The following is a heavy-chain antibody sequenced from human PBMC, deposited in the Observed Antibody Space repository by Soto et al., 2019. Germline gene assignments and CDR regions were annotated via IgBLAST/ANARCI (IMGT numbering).Heavy chain of an antibody. CDR1: GFTFSDYG. CDR3: ARDAVQRAFDP. D-gene: IGHD6-6*01. J-gene: IGHJ5*02. CDR2: ISGSGDSA. Sequence: EVQLLESGGGLVQPGGSLRLSCAASGFTFSDYGMNWIRQAPGKGLEWVSTISGSGDSAYYADSVKGRFTISRDNSKNTLYLQMNSLRAEDTAVYYCARDAVQRAFDPWGQGTLVTVSS. V-gene: IGHV3-23*01.